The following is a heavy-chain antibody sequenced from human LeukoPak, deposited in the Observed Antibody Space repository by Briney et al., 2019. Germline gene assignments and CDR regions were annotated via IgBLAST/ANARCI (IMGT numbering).Heavy chain of an antibody. V-gene: IGHV3-23*01. J-gene: IGHJ4*02. CDR3: VRDFRSGDF. Sequence: GGSLRLSCGASGFTFSSYAVSWVRQAPGKGLEWVSAISASGGSTYYADSVKGRFSISRDDARNMVFLEMHSLRVDDTAVYYCVRDFRSGDFWGQGILVTVSS. CDR2: ISASGGST. CDR1: GFTFSSYA.